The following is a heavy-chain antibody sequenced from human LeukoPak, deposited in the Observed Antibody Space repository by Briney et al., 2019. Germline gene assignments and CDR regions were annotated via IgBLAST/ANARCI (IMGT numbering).Heavy chain of an antibody. CDR2: IYSGGST. CDR3: ARDYRLLWFGESRAYFDY. D-gene: IGHD3-10*01. Sequence: GGSLRLSCAASEFSVGSNYMTWVRQAPGKGLEWVSLIYSGGSTYYADSVKGRFTISRDNSKNTLYLQMNSLRAEDTAVYYCARDYRLLWFGESRAYFDYWGQGTLVTVSS. CDR1: EFSVGSNY. J-gene: IGHJ4*02. V-gene: IGHV3-66*01.